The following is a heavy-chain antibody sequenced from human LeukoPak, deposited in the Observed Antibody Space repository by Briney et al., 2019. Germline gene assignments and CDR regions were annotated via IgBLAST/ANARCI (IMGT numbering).Heavy chain of an antibody. D-gene: IGHD3-9*01. Sequence: PGGSLRLSCAASGFTFSSYSMNWVRQAPGKGLEWVSYISSSSSTIYYAGSVKGRFTISRDNAKNSLYLQMNSLRAEDTAVYYCARAVVEILRYFDWSFNAFDIWGQGTMVTVSS. J-gene: IGHJ3*02. V-gene: IGHV3-48*04. CDR3: ARAVVEILRYFDWSFNAFDI. CDR2: ISSSSSTI. CDR1: GFTFSSYS.